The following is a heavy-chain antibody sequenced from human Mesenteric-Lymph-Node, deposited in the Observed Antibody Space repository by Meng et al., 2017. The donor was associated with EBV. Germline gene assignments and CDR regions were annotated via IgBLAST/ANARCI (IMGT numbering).Heavy chain of an antibody. CDR1: GYTFTSYD. CDR2: MNPNSGNT. CDR3: ARGRLVGAPDWFDP. D-gene: IGHD1-26*01. Sequence: QVQQVQSGAEGKKPGASVKVSWKASGYTFTSYDINWVRQATGQGLEWLGWMNPNSGNTGYARKFQGRVTMTRNTSISTAYMELSSLTSEDTAVYYCARGRLVGAPDWFDPWGQGTLVTVSS. V-gene: IGHV1-8*01. J-gene: IGHJ5*02.